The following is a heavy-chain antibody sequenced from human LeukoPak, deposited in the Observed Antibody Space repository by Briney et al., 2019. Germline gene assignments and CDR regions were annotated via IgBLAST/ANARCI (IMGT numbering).Heavy chain of an antibody. J-gene: IGHJ4*02. D-gene: IGHD6-13*01. V-gene: IGHV4-59*01. CDR1: GGSISSYY. CDR2: IYYSGST. Sequence: SETLSLTCTVSGGSISSYYWSWIRQPPGKGLEWIGYIYYSGSTNYNPSLKSRVTISVDTSKNQFSLKLSSVTAADTAVYYCARVASGYSSSWYSRYYFDYWGQGTLVTVSS. CDR3: ARVASGYSSSWYSRYYFDY.